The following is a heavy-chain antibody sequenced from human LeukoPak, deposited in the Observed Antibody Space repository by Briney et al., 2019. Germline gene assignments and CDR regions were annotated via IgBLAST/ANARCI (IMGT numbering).Heavy chain of an antibody. Sequence: GASVKVSCKASGCTFSSYAISWVRQAPGQGLEWMGGIIPIFGTANYAQKFQGRVTITADESTSTAYMELSSLRSEDTAVYYCARGHPPYYFDYWGQGTLVTVSS. CDR3: ARGHPPYYFDY. J-gene: IGHJ4*02. V-gene: IGHV1-69*13. CDR1: GCTFSSYA. CDR2: IIPIFGTA.